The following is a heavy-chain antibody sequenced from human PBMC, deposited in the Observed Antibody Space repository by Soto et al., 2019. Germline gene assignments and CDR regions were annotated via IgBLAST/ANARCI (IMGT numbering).Heavy chain of an antibody. Sequence: ASVKVSCKASGGTFSSYAISWVRQAPGQGLEWMGGIIPIFGTANYAQKSQGRVTITADESTSTAYMELSSLRSEDTAVYYCARDVGYCSGGSCPPAWFDPWGQGTLVTVSS. CDR2: IIPIFGTA. D-gene: IGHD2-15*01. V-gene: IGHV1-69*13. CDR3: ARDVGYCSGGSCPPAWFDP. CDR1: GGTFSSYA. J-gene: IGHJ5*02.